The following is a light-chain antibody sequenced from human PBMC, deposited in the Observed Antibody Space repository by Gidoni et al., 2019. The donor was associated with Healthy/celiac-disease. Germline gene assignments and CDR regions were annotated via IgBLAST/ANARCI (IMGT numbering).Light chain of an antibody. J-gene: IGKJ2*01. CDR2: AAS. Sequence: DIQLTQSPSFLSASVGDRVTITCRASQSISSYLDWYQQKPGKAPKLLIYAASTLQSGVPSRFSGSGSGTEFTLTISSLQPEDFATYYCQQLNSNPPYTFGQGTKLEIK. CDR3: QQLNSNPPYT. V-gene: IGKV1-9*01. CDR1: QSISSY.